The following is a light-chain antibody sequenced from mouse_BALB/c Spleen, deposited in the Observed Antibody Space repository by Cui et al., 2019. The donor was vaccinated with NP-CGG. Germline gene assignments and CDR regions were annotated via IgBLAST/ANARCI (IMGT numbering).Light chain of an antibody. CDR3: ALWYSNHWV. CDR1: TGAVTTSNY. V-gene: IGLV1*01. J-gene: IGLJ1*01. CDR2: GTN. Sequence: QPVVTHEDSLTTSPGKTVTLTCRSSTGAVTTSNYANWVQEKPDHLFTGLIGGTNNRAPGVPPRFSGSLIGDKAALTITGAQTEDEAIYFCALWYSNHWVFGRGTKLTVL.